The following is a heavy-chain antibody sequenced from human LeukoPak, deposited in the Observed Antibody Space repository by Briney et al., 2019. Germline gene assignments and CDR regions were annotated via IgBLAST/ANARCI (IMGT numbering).Heavy chain of an antibody. CDR3: ARLYCSGGSCYQDDY. D-gene: IGHD2-15*01. CDR2: IDPSDSYT. V-gene: IGHV5-10-1*01. J-gene: IGHJ4*02. Sequence: GESLKISCKGSGYSFTSYWISRVRQMPGKGLEWMGRIDPSDSYTNYSPSFQGHVTISADKSISTAYLQWSSLKASDTAMYYCARLYCSGGSCYQDDYWGQGTLVTVSS. CDR1: GYSFTSYW.